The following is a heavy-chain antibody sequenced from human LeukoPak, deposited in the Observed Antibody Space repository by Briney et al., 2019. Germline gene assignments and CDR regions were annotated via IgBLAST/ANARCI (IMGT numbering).Heavy chain of an antibody. CDR1: GFTFSSYS. CDR3: ARNWSGSGSPTGGWFAP. V-gene: IGHV3-48*01. CDR2: VSSSSDSI. Sequence: GGSLRLSCAASGFTFSSYSMNWVRQAPGKGLDGVSYVSSSSDSIYYADSVKGRFTISRDTAESSLYLKMNSLRAEDTAVYYCARNWSGSGSPTGGWFAPWGQATLVTVS. D-gene: IGHD3-10*01. J-gene: IGHJ5*02.